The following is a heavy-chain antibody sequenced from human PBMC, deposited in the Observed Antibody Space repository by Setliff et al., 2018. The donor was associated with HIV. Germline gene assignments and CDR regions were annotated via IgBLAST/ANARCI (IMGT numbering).Heavy chain of an antibody. CDR1: GYSISSGGYS. Sequence: SETLSLTCAVSGYSISSGGYSWSWIRQPPGKGLEWIGYIYHSGSTYYNPSLKSRVTISVDRSKNQFSLKLSSVTAADTAVYYCARSEGYFDLWGRGTLVTVSS. CDR2: IYHSGST. CDR3: ARSEGYFDL. J-gene: IGHJ2*01. V-gene: IGHV4-30-2*01.